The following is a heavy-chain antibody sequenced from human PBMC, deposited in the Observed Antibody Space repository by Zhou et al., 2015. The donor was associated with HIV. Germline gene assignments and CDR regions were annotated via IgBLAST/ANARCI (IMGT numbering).Heavy chain of an antibody. J-gene: IGHJ6*02. D-gene: IGHD6-19*01. CDR2: INPNSGGT. CDR3: ARELAVAGTRSSYYYYGMDV. V-gene: IGHV1-2*02. Sequence: QVQLVQSGAEVKKPGASVKVSCKASGYTFTSYYMHWVRQAPGQGLEWMGWINPNSGGTNYAQKFQGRVTMTRDTSISTAYMELSRLRSDDTAVYYCARELAVAGTRSSYYYYGMDVWGQGTTGHRSP. CDR1: GYTFTSYY.